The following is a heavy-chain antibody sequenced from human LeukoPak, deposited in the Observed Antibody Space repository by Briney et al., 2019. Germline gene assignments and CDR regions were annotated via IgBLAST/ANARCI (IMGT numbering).Heavy chain of an antibody. V-gene: IGHV4-34*01. CDR3: ARGRKLRIVVVVAAKNWFDP. Sequence: SETLSLTCAVYGGSFSGYYWSWIRQPPGKGLEWIGEINHSGSTNYNPSLKSRVTISVDTSKNQFSLKLSSVTAADTAVYYCARGRKLRIVVVVAAKNWFDPWGQGTLVTVSS. D-gene: IGHD2-15*01. CDR1: GGSFSGYY. CDR2: INHSGST. J-gene: IGHJ5*02.